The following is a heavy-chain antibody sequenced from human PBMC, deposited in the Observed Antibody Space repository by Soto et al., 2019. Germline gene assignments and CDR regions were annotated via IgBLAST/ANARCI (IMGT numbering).Heavy chain of an antibody. Sequence: GGSLRLSCAASGFIFDDYAMHWVRQAPGKGLEWVAVISGNSGSLGYADSVKGRFTISRDNAKNSLYLQVNRLRAEDTALYYCAKDRYSSSAYYYYGMDAWGQGTTVTVSS. CDR3: AKDRYSSSAYYYYGMDA. J-gene: IGHJ6*02. D-gene: IGHD6-6*01. CDR2: ISGNSGSL. V-gene: IGHV3-9*01. CDR1: GFIFDDYA.